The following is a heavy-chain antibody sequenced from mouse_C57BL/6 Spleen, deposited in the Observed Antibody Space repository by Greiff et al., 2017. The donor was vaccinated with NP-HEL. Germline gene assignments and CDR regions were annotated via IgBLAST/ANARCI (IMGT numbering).Heavy chain of an antibody. CDR1: GYTFTSYW. J-gene: IGHJ4*01. CDR2: IYPGSGST. V-gene: IGHV1-55*01. D-gene: IGHD2-4*01. CDR3: ARGDYRYAMDY. Sequence: QVQLKQPGAELVKPGASVKMSCKASGYTFTSYWITWVKQRPGQGLEWIGDIYPGSGSTNYNEKFKSKATLTVDTSSSTAYMQLSSLTSEDSAVYYCARGDYRYAMDYWGQGTSVTVSS.